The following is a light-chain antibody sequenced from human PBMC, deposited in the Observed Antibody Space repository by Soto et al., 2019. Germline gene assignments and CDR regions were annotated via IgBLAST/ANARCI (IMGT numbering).Light chain of an antibody. V-gene: IGLV2-11*01. CDR3: CSYAGIYSYV. CDR2: DIT. CDR1: SSDVGRFEY. J-gene: IGLJ1*01. Sequence: QSVLTQPRSVSGSPGQSVTISCTGTSSDVGRFEYVSWYQQHPGEAPQVVVYDITKRPSGVPDRFSGSKSGNTASLTISGLQAEDEADYYCCSYAGIYSYVFGTGTKVTVL.